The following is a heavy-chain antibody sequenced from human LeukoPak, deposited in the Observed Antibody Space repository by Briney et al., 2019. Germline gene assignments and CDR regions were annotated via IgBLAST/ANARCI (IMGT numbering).Heavy chain of an antibody. V-gene: IGHV4-4*09. Sequence: SETLSLTCTVSGGSMSPYYWSWIRQTPGKGLEWIGYTFTSGGTNYNPSLKSRVTISVDTSKNQFSLKMTSVTAADTAVYYCASSSSGWFWNYWGQGTLVTVSS. CDR3: ASSSSGWFWNY. J-gene: IGHJ4*02. CDR2: TFTSGGT. CDR1: GGSMSPYY. D-gene: IGHD6-19*01.